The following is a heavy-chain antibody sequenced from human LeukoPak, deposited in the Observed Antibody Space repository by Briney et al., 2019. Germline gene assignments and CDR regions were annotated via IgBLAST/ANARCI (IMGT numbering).Heavy chain of an antibody. Sequence: ASVKVSCKASGYTFTGYYMHWVRQAPGQGLEWRGWSNPKSGDTNYAQKFQARVTITSDTSITTAYMELSSLTSDDTAVYFCARGLPLGYCTYGVCYPPKHFDFWGQGTLVTVSS. CDR3: ARGLPLGYCTYGVCYPPKHFDF. CDR1: GYTFTGYY. V-gene: IGHV1-2*02. D-gene: IGHD2-8*01. J-gene: IGHJ4*02. CDR2: SNPKSGDT.